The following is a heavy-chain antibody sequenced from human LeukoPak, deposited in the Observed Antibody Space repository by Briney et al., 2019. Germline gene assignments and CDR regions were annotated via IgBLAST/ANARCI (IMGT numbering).Heavy chain of an antibody. Sequence: GGALRLSCAASGFTFSSYYMAWVRQAPGEGLEWVTNIKQDGSEEYYVGSAKGRFTISRDNAKNSLYLQMNSLRAEDTAVYYCARDFDWLFDYWGQGTLVTVSS. J-gene: IGHJ4*02. V-gene: IGHV3-7*04. CDR2: IKQDGSEE. CDR3: ARDFDWLFDY. D-gene: IGHD3-9*01. CDR1: GFTFSSYY.